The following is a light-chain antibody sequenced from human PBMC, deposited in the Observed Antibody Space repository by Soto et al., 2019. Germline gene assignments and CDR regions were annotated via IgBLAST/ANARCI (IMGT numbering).Light chain of an antibody. V-gene: IGKV1-39*01. J-gene: IGKJ2*01. Sequence: DIQMTQSPSSLSASVGDRVTITCRASQIISSFLNWYQQEPGKSPKLLIYGASSLQRGVPSRFSGGGSGTYFTLPIGSLQPEDFATYYCQQSYSTPYTFGQGTELESK. CDR3: QQSYSTPYT. CDR2: GAS. CDR1: QIISSF.